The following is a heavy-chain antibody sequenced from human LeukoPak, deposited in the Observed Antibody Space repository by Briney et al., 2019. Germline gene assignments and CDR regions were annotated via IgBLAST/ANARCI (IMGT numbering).Heavy chain of an antibody. D-gene: IGHD3-9*01. Sequence: SETLSLNCTVSGGSISSYYWSWIRQPPGKGLEWIGYIYYSGSTNYNPSLKSRVTISVDTSKNQFSLKLSSVTAADTAVYYCARGMRYFDWLLSYWFDPWGQGTLVTVSS. CDR1: GGSISSYY. CDR2: IYYSGST. V-gene: IGHV4-59*01. J-gene: IGHJ5*02. CDR3: ARGMRYFDWLLSYWFDP.